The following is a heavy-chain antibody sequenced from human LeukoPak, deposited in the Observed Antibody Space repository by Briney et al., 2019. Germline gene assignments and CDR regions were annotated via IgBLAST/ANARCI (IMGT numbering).Heavy chain of an antibody. CDR3: ARSELLWFGGVNSGFDY. D-gene: IGHD3-10*01. Sequence: PSETLSLTCTVSGGSIGSYYWSWIRQPPGKGLEWIGYIYYSGSTNYNPSLKSRVTISLDTSKNQFSLKLSSVTAADTAVYYCARSELLWFGGVNSGFDYWAREPWSPSPQ. CDR1: GGSIGSYY. CDR2: IYYSGST. J-gene: IGHJ4*02. V-gene: IGHV4-59*01.